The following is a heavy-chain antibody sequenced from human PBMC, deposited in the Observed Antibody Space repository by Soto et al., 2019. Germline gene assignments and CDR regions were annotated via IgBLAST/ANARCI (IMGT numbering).Heavy chain of an antibody. CDR1: GGSITNYY. Sequence: SETLSLTCTVSGGSITNYYWSWIRQPPGKGLECIGYIYYSGSTNYNPSLKSRVTISVDTSKNLFSLKVSSVTAADTAVYYCARAPRYFDILTGSYYFDYWGQGTLVTVSS. CDR2: IYYSGST. V-gene: IGHV4-59*12. CDR3: ARAPRYFDILTGSYYFDY. D-gene: IGHD3-9*01. J-gene: IGHJ4*02.